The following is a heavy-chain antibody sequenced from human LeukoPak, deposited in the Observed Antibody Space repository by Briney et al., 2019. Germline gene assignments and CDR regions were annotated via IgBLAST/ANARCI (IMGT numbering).Heavy chain of an antibody. CDR3: ASAYYHYYFDY. V-gene: IGHV3-74*01. CDR1: GFTFRSHW. J-gene: IGHJ4*02. Sequence: GGSLRLSCEASGFTFRSHWMHWVRHAPGKGLVWVSRINGDGSSTSYADSVKGRFTISRDNAKNTLYQQMNSLRAEDSAVYYCASAYYHYYFDYWGQGTLVTVSS. D-gene: IGHD3-16*01. CDR2: INGDGSST.